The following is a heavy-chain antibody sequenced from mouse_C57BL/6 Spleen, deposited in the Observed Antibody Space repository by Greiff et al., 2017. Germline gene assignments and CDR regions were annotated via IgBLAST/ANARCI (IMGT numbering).Heavy chain of an antibody. CDR3: ARFITTVVAPEYFDV. CDR1: GFNIKNTY. Sequence: VQLQQSVAELVRPGASVKLSCTASGFNIKNTYMHWVKQRPEQGLEWIGRIDPANGNTKYAPKFQGKATITADTSSNTAYLQLSSLTSEDTAIXYCARFITTVVAPEYFDVWGTGTTVTVSS. V-gene: IGHV14-3*01. D-gene: IGHD1-1*01. CDR2: IDPANGNT. J-gene: IGHJ1*03.